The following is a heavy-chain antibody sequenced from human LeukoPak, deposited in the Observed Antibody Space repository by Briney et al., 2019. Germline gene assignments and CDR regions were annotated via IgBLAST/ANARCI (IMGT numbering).Heavy chain of an antibody. CDR3: ARIRRGYSSGWDYFDY. D-gene: IGHD6-19*01. Sequence: ASVKVSCKASGGTFSSYAISWVRQAPGQGLEWMGGIIPIFGTANYAQKFQGRVTITADKSTSTAYMELSSLRSEDTAVYYCARIRRGYSSGWDYFDYWGQGTLVTVSS. J-gene: IGHJ4*02. CDR2: IIPIFGTA. V-gene: IGHV1-69*06. CDR1: GGTFSSYA.